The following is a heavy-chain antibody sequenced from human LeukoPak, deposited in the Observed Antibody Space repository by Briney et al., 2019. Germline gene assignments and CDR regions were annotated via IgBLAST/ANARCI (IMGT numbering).Heavy chain of an antibody. CDR1: GGSISSSSYY. CDR3: ARTQRYCSSTSCLNWFDP. Sequence: SETLSLTCTVSGGSISSSSYYWGWIRQPPGKGLEWIGSIYYSGSTYYNPSLKSRVTISVDTSKNQFSLKLSSVTAADTAVYYCARTQRYCSSTSCLNWFDPWGQGTLVTVSS. J-gene: IGHJ5*02. V-gene: IGHV4-39*07. D-gene: IGHD2-2*01. CDR2: IYYSGST.